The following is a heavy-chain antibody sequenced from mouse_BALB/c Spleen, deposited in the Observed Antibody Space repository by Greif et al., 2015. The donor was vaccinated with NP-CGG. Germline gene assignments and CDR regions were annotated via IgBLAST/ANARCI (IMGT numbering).Heavy chain of an antibody. Sequence: EVHLVESGGDLVKPGGSLKLSCAASGFTFSSYGMSWVRQTPDKRLEWVATISSGGSYTYYPDSVKGRLTISRDNAKNTLYLQMSSLKSEDTAMYYCARSSYGNYEGYYAMDYWGQGTSVTVSS. CDR2: ISSGGSYT. CDR3: ARSSYGNYEGYYAMDY. D-gene: IGHD2-10*02. V-gene: IGHV5-6*01. J-gene: IGHJ4*01. CDR1: GFTFSSYG.